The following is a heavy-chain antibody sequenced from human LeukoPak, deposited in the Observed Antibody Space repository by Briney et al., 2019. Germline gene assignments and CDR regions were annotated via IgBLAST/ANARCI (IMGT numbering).Heavy chain of an antibody. Sequence: ASVKVSYKASGYTFTGYYMHWVRQAPGQGLEWMGWINPNSGGTNYAQKFQGRVTMTRDTSISTAYMELTRLRSDDTAVYYCARDNGDYWFGYWGQGTLVTVSS. CDR1: GYTFTGYY. CDR3: ARDNGDYWFGY. D-gene: IGHD4-17*01. CDR2: INPNSGGT. J-gene: IGHJ4*02. V-gene: IGHV1-2*02.